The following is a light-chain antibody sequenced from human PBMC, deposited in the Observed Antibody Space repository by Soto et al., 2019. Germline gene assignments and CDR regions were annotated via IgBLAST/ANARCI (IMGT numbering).Light chain of an antibody. CDR3: ASYTGSRTYV. CDR2: GVT. V-gene: IGLV2-14*03. Sequence: QSALTQPACMSGSPGQSITISCTGTSGDVGFYDFVSWYQQHPGKVPRLIIYGVTKRPSGVSHRFSGSKSGNTASLTISGLQVEDEADYSCASYTGSRTYVFGGGTKLTVL. CDR1: SGDVGFYDF. J-gene: IGLJ3*02.